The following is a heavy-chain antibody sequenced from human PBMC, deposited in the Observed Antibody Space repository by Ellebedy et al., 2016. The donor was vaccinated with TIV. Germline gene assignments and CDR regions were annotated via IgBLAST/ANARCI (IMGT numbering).Heavy chain of an antibody. CDR2: IKSDGTFT. J-gene: IGHJ4*02. CDR1: GFTSSNYW. D-gene: IGHD3-22*01. Sequence: GESLKISCGASGFTSSNYWMHWVRQVPGKGLLWLSRIKSDGTFTAYGDSVKGRFTVSRDNAKNTLYLQMNSLRAEDTAVYYCVRGDDSSGFYSGDYDWGQGTLVTVSS. V-gene: IGHV3-74*01. CDR3: VRGDDSSGFYSGDYD.